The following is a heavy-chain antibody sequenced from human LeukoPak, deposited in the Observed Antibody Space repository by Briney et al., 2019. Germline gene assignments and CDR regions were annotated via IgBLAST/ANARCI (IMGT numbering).Heavy chain of an antibody. J-gene: IGHJ4*02. V-gene: IGHV3-74*01. CDR2: INSDGSST. CDR1: GFTFSSYW. Sequence: GGSLRLSCAASGFTFSSYWMHWVRHAPGKGLVWVSRINSDGSSTNYADSVKGRFTISRDNAKNTLYLQMNSLRAEDTAVYYRARDYYTSGSPNDYWGQGTLVTVSS. D-gene: IGHD3-10*01. CDR3: ARDYYTSGSPNDY.